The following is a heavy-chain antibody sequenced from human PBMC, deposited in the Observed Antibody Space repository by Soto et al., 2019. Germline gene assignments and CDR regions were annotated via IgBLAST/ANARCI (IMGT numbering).Heavy chain of an antibody. CDR3: AKGSRGYCAGGGCPPEAYFDY. CDR1: GFTFSSYA. Sequence: GGSLRLSCAASGFTFSSYAMSWVRQAPGKGLEWVSVISASGGTTYYADSVKGRFTMSRNKSKNTLYLQMNSLRGEDAAVYFCAKGSRGYCAGGGCPPEAYFDYWGQGNLVTVSS. V-gene: IGHV3-23*01. J-gene: IGHJ4*02. CDR2: ISASGGTT. D-gene: IGHD2-8*02.